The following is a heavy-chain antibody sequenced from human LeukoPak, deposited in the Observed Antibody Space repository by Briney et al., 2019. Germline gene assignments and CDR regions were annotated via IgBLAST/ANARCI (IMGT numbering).Heavy chain of an antibody. D-gene: IGHD2-15*01. V-gene: IGHV3-74*01. CDR3: ARDRVVVVAATSASVTYYYMDV. Sequence: GGSLRLSCAASGFTFSSYWMHWVRHAPGKGLVWVSRINSDGSSTSYADSVKGRFTISRDNAKNTLYLQMNSLRAEDTAVYYCARDRVVVVAATSASVTYYYMDVWGKGTTVTVSS. J-gene: IGHJ6*03. CDR1: GFTFSSYW. CDR2: INSDGSST.